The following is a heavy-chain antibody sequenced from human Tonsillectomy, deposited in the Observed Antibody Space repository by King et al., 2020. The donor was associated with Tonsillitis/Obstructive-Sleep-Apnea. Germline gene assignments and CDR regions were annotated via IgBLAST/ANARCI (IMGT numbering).Heavy chain of an antibody. CDR3: ARDRSGWSPEYVQH. Sequence: VQLVESGGGVVQPGRSLRLSCGASGFTFTSYSMHWVRQAPGKGLEWLALISYHGTHKYYADSVKGRFTISRDNSNNTLYLQLNSLRAEETAVYYCARDRSGWSPEYVQHWGQGTLVTVSS. CDR2: ISYHGTHK. D-gene: IGHD6-19*01. J-gene: IGHJ1*01. CDR1: GFTFTSYS. V-gene: IGHV3-30*01.